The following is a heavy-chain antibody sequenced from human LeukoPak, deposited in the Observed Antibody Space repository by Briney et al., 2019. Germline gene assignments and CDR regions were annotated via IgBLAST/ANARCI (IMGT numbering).Heavy chain of an antibody. Sequence: GGSLRLSCAPSRFAPRSDWMHWARHATRKGRVWVSRINSDGITTNSTDSMKSQFTNPRDNAKNTQDLQMNSLRVEDTAVDYCVWMSPSAGRGPGTLVTVSS. D-gene: IGHD3-3*01. CDR2: INSDGITT. CDR1: RFAPRSDW. J-gene: IGHJ1*01. V-gene: IGHV3-74*01. CDR3: VWMSPSAG.